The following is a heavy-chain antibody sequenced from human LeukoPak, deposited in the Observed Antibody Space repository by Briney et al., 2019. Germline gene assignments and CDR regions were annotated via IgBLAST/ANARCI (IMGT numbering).Heavy chain of an antibody. D-gene: IGHD6-13*01. CDR2: ISWNSGSI. V-gene: IGHV3-9*01. J-gene: IGHJ4*02. CDR3: AKSRGIAAAGTH. Sequence: GGSLRLSCAASGFTFDDYAMHWVRQAPGKGPEWVSGISWNSGSIGYADSVKGRFTISRDNAKNSLYLQMNSLRAEDTALYYCAKSRGIAAAGTHWGQGTLVTVSS. CDR1: GFTFDDYA.